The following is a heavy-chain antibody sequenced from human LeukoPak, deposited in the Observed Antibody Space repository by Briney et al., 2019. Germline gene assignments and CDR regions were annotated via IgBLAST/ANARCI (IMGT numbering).Heavy chain of an antibody. CDR1: GGTFSSYA. D-gene: IGHD6-19*01. CDR3: ASPGAVADAFDI. Sequence: ASVKVSCKASGGTFSSYAISWVRQAPGQGLEWMGRIIPILGIANYAQKFQGRVTITADKSTSTAYMELSSLRSEDTAVYYCASPGAVADAFDIWGQGTMVTVSS. CDR2: IIPILGIA. V-gene: IGHV1-69*04. J-gene: IGHJ3*02.